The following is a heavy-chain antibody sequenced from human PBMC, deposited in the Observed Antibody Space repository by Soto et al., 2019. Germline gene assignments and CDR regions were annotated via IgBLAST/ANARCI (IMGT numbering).Heavy chain of an antibody. V-gene: IGHV3-9*01. CDR1: GFTFDDYA. J-gene: IGHJ4*02. Sequence: EVQLVESGGGLVQPGRSLRLSCAASGFTFDDYAMHWVRQAPGKGLEWVSGISWNSGGIDYADSVKGRFTISRDNAKNSLYLQMNSLRAEDTALYYCAKDIGVRLQTPPGIAVAGYDRVFDYWGQGTLVTVSS. CDR2: ISWNSGGI. CDR3: AKDIGVRLQTPPGIAVAGYDRVFDY. D-gene: IGHD6-19*01.